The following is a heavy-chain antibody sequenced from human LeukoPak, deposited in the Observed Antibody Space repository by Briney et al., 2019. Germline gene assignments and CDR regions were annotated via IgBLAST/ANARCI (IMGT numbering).Heavy chain of an antibody. V-gene: IGHV4-59*01. D-gene: IGHD3-22*01. CDR2: IYYSGST. J-gene: IGHJ6*02. CDR3: ARAAGYYYDSSGYPNTYYYYGMDV. Sequence: SETLSLTCTVSGGSISSYYWSWIRQPPGKGLEWIGYIYYSGSTNYNPSLKSRVTISVGTSKNQFSLKLSSVTAADTAVYYCARAAGYYYDSSGYPNTYYYYGMDVWGQGTTVTVSS. CDR1: GGSISSYY.